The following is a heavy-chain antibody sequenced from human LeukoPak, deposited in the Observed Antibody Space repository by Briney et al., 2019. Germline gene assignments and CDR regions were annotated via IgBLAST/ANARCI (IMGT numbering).Heavy chain of an antibody. J-gene: IGHJ4*02. Sequence: SETLSLTCTVSGGSISNYAYYWSWIRQPAGKGLEWIGRVYATGTTNYNPSLKNRVTISVETSKNQFSLKLSSVTAADTAVYYCARGADLLDYWGQGTLVTVSS. CDR1: GGSISNYAYY. CDR2: VYATGTT. CDR3: ARGADLLDY. D-gene: IGHD3/OR15-3a*01. V-gene: IGHV4-61*02.